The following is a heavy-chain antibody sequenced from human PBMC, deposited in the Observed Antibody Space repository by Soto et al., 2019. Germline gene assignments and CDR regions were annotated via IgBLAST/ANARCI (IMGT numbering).Heavy chain of an antibody. CDR2: ISYSTTYI. D-gene: IGHD1-26*01. V-gene: IGHV3-21*01. J-gene: IGHJ4*02. CDR3: ARAVLPSVVGAVDY. Sequence: LRLSCAASGFTFSSYNMNWVRQAPGKGLEWVSSISYSTTYIYYADSVQGRFTISRDNAKNSLYLQMNSLRADDTAVYYCARAVLPSVVGAVDYWGQGTLVTVSS. CDR1: GFTFSSYN.